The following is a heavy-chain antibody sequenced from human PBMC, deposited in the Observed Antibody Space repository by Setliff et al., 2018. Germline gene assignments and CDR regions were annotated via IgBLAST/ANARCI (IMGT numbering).Heavy chain of an antibody. CDR2: IYYTGTT. J-gene: IGHJ5*01. V-gene: IGHV4-39*01. CDR3: ASRTTGPGGWFDY. CDR1: GGSVSSTSYY. D-gene: IGHD1-1*01. Sequence: SETLSLTCTVSGGSVSSTSYYWGWIRQPPGKGLEWIGTIYYTGTTYYSPSLKSRVAISVDTSKNQFSLRLTSVTAADTAIYYCASRTTGPGGWFDYWGQGALVTVSS.